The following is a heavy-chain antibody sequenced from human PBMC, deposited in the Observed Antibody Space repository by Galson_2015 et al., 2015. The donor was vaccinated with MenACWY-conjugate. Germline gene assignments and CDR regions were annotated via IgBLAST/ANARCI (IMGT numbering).Heavy chain of an antibody. CDR1: GGSISSRSYY. J-gene: IGHJ5*02. CDR3: AREVDSSSSGWFDP. V-gene: IGHV4-39*07. CDR2: IYYSGST. Sequence: ETLSLTCTVSGGSISSRSYYWGWIRQPPGKGLEWIGSIYYSGSTYYNPSLKSRVTISVDTSKNQFSLKLSSVTAADTAVYYCAREVDSSSSGWFDPWGQGTLVTVSS. D-gene: IGHD6-6*01.